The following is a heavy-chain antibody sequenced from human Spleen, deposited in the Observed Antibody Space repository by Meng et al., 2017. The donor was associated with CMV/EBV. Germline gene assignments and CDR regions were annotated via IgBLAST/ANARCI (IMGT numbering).Heavy chain of an antibody. CDR1: GCSVNSDGYY. D-gene: IGHD7-27*01. Sequence: FTVSGCSVNSDGYYWSWIRQPPGKGLEWIGYIYYSESTYYSPSLKSRVTMSVDTSKNQFSLKLSSVTAADTAIYYCAVTNWEKVDYWGQGTLVTVSS. V-gene: IGHV4-61*08. CDR2: IYYSEST. J-gene: IGHJ4*02. CDR3: AVTNWEKVDY.